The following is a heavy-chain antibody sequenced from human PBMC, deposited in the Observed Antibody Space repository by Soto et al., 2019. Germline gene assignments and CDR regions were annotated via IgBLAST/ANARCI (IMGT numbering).Heavy chain of an antibody. Sequence: KQSQTLSLTCALSGDSVSSNSAAWNWIRQSPSRGLEWLGRTYYRSKWYNDYAVSVKSRITINPDTSKNQFSLQLNSVTPEDTAVYYCARGGFVKRGSPYYYYMDVWGKGTTVTVSS. D-gene: IGHD3-10*01. V-gene: IGHV6-1*01. CDR2: TYYRSKWYN. CDR1: GDSVSSNSAA. CDR3: ARGGFVKRGSPYYYYMDV. J-gene: IGHJ6*03.